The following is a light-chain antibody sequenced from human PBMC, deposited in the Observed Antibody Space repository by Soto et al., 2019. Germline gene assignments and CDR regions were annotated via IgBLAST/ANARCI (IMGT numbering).Light chain of an antibody. V-gene: IGLV3-21*04. Sequence: SYELTQPPSVSVAPGKTARITCGGNNIGSKSVHWYQQKPGQAPVLVIYYDSDRPSGIPERFSGANSGNTATLTISRVEAGDAADYYCQVWDSSSDHPWVFGVGTQLTVL. CDR2: YDS. CDR1: NIGSKS. J-gene: IGLJ3*02. CDR3: QVWDSSSDHPWV.